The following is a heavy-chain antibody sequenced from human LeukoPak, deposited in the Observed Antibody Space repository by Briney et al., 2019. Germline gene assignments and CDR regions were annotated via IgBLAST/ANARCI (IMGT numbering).Heavy chain of an antibody. J-gene: IGHJ4*02. V-gene: IGHV3-21*06. CDR1: GFTFSSYA. Sequence: GGSLRLSCAASGFTFSSYAIQWVRQAPGKGLEWVSSISSSGSYIYYADSVKGRFTISRDNAKNSLDLQMNSLRVEDTAVYYRARLQWLQTGRDFLDYWGQGTLVTVSS. D-gene: IGHD6-19*01. CDR2: ISSSGSYI. CDR3: ARLQWLQTGRDFLDY.